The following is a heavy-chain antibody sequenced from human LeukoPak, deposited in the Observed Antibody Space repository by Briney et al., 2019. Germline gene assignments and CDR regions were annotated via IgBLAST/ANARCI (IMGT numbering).Heavy chain of an antibody. Sequence: ASVKVSCKASGYTFTGYYMHWVRQAPGQGLEWMGWINPNSGGTNYVQKFQGRVTMTRDTSISTVYMEVSRLRSDDTAVYYCARVRSSAWYYDAFVIWGQGTMVTVSS. V-gene: IGHV1-2*02. CDR2: INPNSGGT. D-gene: IGHD6-19*01. CDR3: ARVRSSAWYYDAFVI. CDR1: GYTFTGYY. J-gene: IGHJ3*02.